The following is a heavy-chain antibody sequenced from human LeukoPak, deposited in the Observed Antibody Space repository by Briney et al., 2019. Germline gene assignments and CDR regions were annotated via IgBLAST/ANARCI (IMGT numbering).Heavy chain of an antibody. J-gene: IGHJ4*02. D-gene: IGHD6-13*01. CDR2: IYYSGST. CDR3: ARDRGSSWDY. CDR1: GGSISSYY. V-gene: IGHV4-59*12. Sequence: SETLSLTCTVSGGSISSYYWSWIRQPPGKGLEWIGYIYYSGSTNYNPSLKSRVTISVDTSKNQFSLKLSSVTAADTAVYYCARDRGSSWDYWGQGTLVTVSS.